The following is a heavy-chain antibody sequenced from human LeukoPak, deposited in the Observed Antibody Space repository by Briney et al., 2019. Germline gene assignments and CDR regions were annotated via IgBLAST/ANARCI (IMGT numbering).Heavy chain of an antibody. J-gene: IGHJ3*02. CDR2: ISGSDGRT. Sequence: GGSLRLSCVVSGFTFSSSAMSWVRQAPGEGLEWVSAISGSDGRTDYTNSVKGRFTISRDNSKNTLYLQMNSLRVEDTAVYFCATRADSRAFEIWGQGTMVTVSS. CDR3: ATRADSRAFEI. CDR1: GFTFSSSA. V-gene: IGHV3-23*01.